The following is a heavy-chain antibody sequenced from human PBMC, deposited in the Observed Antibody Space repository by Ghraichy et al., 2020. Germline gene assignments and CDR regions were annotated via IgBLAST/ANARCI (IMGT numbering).Heavy chain of an antibody. J-gene: IGHJ2*01. CDR1: GGSFSDYY. Sequence: SETLSLTCAVYGGSFSDYYWSWIRQPPGKGLEWIGEINHSGSTNYNPSLKSRVTISVDTSKNQFSLKLSSVTAADTAVYYCAGHVDTVMVWYFDLWGRGTLVTVSS. D-gene: IGHD5-18*01. CDR2: INHSGST. CDR3: AGHVDTVMVWYFDL. V-gene: IGHV4-34*01.